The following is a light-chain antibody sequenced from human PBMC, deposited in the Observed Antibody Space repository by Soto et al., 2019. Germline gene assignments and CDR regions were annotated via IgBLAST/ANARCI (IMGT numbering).Light chain of an antibody. J-gene: IGKJ1*01. CDR2: DAS. V-gene: IGKV1-5*01. CDR1: QSIRRR. CDR3: EQYNTYPWT. Sequence: DIQMAQSPSTLSASVGGIVTITCRASQSIRRRLAWYQQKPGKAPNLLIYDASSLESGLPSRFSGGGSGTEFTLTISRQHPEDFATNYCEQYNTYPWTFGQGTKVHLK.